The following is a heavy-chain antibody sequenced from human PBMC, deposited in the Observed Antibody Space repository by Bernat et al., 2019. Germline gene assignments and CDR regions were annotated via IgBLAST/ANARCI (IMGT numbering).Heavy chain of an antibody. D-gene: IGHD3-3*01. Sequence: QVHLVESGGGVVQPGRSLRLSCAASGFTFSASGMDWVRQAPGKGLEWVSLISYDGNNKNYADSVKGRFTISRDNSKNTVYPQMDSLRAEDSAIYYCARHGSEWSRDHWGLGTLVTVSS. CDR1: GFTFSASG. V-gene: IGHV3-33*01. J-gene: IGHJ4*02. CDR3: ARHGSEWSRDH. CDR2: ISYDGNNK.